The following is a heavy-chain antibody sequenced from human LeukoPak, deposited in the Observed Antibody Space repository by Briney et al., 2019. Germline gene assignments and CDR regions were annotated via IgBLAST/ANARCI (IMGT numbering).Heavy chain of an antibody. CDR2: IIPIFGTA. J-gene: IGHJ5*02. D-gene: IGHD3-10*02. Sequence: ASVKVSCKASGGTFSSYAISWVRQALGQGLEWMGGIIPIFGTANYAQKFQGRVTITTDESTSTAYMELSSLRSEDTAVYYCASSLRGAYYVHKFDPWGQGTLVTVSS. CDR3: ASSLRGAYYVHKFDP. CDR1: GGTFSSYA. V-gene: IGHV1-69*05.